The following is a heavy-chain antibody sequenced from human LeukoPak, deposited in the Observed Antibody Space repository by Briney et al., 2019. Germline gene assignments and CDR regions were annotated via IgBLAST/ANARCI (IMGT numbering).Heavy chain of an antibody. Sequence: GGSLRPSCAASGFTFSDYYMSWIRQAPGKGLEWVSYISSSSSYTNYADSVKGRFTISRDNAKNSLYLQTNSLRAEDTAVYYCAADPMVRGVDDYWGQGTLVTVSS. J-gene: IGHJ4*02. V-gene: IGHV3-11*03. CDR2: ISSSSSYT. D-gene: IGHD3-10*01. CDR3: AADPMVRGVDDY. CDR1: GFTFSDYY.